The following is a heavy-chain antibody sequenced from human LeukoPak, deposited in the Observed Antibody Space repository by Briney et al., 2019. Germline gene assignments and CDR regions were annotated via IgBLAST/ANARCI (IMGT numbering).Heavy chain of an antibody. Sequence: GGSLRLSCAASGFTFSSYAMHWVRQAPGKGLEYVSAISSNGGSTYYANSVKGRFTISRDNAKNTLYLQMSSLRAEDMAVYYCARAGQQWLVRDNCFDPWGQGTLVTVSS. J-gene: IGHJ5*02. CDR3: ARAGQQWLVRDNCFDP. CDR2: ISSNGGST. CDR1: GFTFSSYA. D-gene: IGHD6-19*01. V-gene: IGHV3-64*01.